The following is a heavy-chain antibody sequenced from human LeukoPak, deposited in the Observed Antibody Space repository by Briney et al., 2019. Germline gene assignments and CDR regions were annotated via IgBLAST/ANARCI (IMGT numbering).Heavy chain of an antibody. V-gene: IGHV4-59*12. CDR3: ARRRRGLVASNDY. D-gene: IGHD5-12*01. CDR1: GGPISRYY. CDR2: KDYSGST. J-gene: IGHJ4*02. Sequence: SETLSLTCTVSGGPISRYYWSWIRQPPGKGLEWIGYKDYSGSTNYNPSLKSRVTISVDTSKNQFSLKLSSVTAADTAVYYCARRRRGLVASNDYWGQGTLVTVSS.